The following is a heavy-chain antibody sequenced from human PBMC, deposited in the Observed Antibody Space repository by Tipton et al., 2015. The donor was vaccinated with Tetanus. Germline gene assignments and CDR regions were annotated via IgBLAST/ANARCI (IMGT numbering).Heavy chain of an antibody. Sequence: TLSLTCNVSGASINAGGYLWTWVRQYPGKGLEWIGNIYYTAHTSYTPSLDSRVTISVDTSKNQFSLRLTSVTAADAAVYYCARGTWLYTSTYHRHWLDPWGQGTLVTVSS. D-gene: IGHD6-13*01. CDR3: ARGTWLYTSTYHRHWLDP. J-gene: IGHJ5*02. V-gene: IGHV4-31*03. CDR1: GASINAGGYL. CDR2: IYYTAHT.